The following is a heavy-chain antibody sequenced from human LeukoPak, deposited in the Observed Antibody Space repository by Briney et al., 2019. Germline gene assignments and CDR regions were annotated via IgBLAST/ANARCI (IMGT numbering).Heavy chain of an antibody. J-gene: IGHJ4*02. V-gene: IGHV3-48*03. D-gene: IGHD3-10*01. CDR2: ISRSGSTI. CDR1: GFTFSSYE. CDR3: ARDRGPYGSGTYGIEGFDY. Sequence: GGSLRLSCVASGFTFSSYEMNWVRQAPGKGLEWVSYISRSGSTIYYADSVKGRFTISRDNAKNSLYLQMNSLRAEDTAVYYCARDRGPYGSGTYGIEGFDYWGQGTLVTVSS.